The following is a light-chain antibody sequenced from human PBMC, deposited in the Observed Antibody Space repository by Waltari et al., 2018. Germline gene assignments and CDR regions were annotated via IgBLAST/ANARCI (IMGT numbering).Light chain of an antibody. CDR2: WAS. Sequence: EIVMTLSPDSLPVSLGERATINCKSSQSVLYSSNNKNYLAWYQQKPGQPPKLLLYWASTRESGVPDRFSGSGSGTDFTLTISSLQAEDVAVYYCQQYYTNSYTFGQGTKLEIK. CDR3: QQYYTNSYT. V-gene: IGKV4-1*01. CDR1: QSVLYSSNNKNY. J-gene: IGKJ2*01.